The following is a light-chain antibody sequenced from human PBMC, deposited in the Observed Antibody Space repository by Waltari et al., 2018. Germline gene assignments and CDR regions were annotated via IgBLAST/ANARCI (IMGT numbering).Light chain of an antibody. J-gene: IGKJ2*01. CDR2: AAS. CDR1: QGIGNT. V-gene: IGKV1-17*01. Sequence: DIQMTQSPSSLSASVGDRVTITCRASQGIGNTLGWYQQKAGKGPKRLIYAASSLQSGVPSRFSGSGSGTEFTLTISSLQPEDFATYYCLQYNSYPYTFGQVTKLEIK. CDR3: LQYNSYPYT.